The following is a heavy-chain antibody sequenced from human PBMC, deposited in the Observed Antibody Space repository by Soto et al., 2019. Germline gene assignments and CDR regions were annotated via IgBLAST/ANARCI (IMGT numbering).Heavy chain of an antibody. CDR3: ARDTYYYGSGSYYPPGLDY. CDR2: INHSGST. D-gene: IGHD3-10*01. Sequence: QVQLQQWGAGLLKPSETLSLTCAVYGGSFSGYYWSWIRQPPGKGLEWIGEINHSGSTNYNPSLKSRVTISVDTSKNQFSLKLSSVTAADTAVYYCARDTYYYGSGSYYPPGLDYWGQGTLFTVSS. J-gene: IGHJ4*02. CDR1: GGSFSGYY. V-gene: IGHV4-34*01.